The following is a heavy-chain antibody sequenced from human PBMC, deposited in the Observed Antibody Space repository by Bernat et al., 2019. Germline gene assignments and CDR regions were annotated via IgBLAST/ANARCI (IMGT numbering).Heavy chain of an antibody. J-gene: IGHJ4*02. V-gene: IGHV3-7*03. Sequence: EDQLVESGGGLVQPGGSLRLSCVASGFTFGDYFMSWVRQAPGKGLEWVANIKGDGSDKYYVDSVKGRFTISRDNAEKSLYLQMNSLRAEDMAIYYCVRDFMGIWGQGTLVTVSS. D-gene: IGHD7-27*01. CDR1: GFTFGDYF. CDR3: VRDFMGI. CDR2: IKGDGSDK.